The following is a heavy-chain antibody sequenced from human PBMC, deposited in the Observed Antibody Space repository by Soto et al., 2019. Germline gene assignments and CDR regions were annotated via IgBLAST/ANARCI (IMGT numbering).Heavy chain of an antibody. CDR3: ARGLIAVAGSYFDY. CDR1: GFTFSDYY. CDR2: ISSSGSTI. J-gene: IGHJ4*01. V-gene: IGHV3-11*01. D-gene: IGHD6-19*01. Sequence: GGSLRLSCAASGFTFSDYYMSWIRQAPGKGLEWVSYISSSGSTIYYADSVKGRFTISTDNAKNSLYLQMNSLTAADTVVYYCARGLIAVAGSYFDYWGKGTLFT.